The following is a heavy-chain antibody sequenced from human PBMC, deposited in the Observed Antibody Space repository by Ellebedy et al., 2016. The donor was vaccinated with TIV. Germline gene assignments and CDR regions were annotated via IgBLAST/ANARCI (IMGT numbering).Heavy chain of an antibody. CDR3: ARGIRHYDSSGYYDEIDY. V-gene: IGHV3-33*01. CDR1: GFTFSNYG. Sequence: GGSLRLSCAVSGFTFSNYGMHWVRQAPGKGLEWVAVIWFDGSNKYYADSVKGRFTISRDNSKNMLYLQMNSLRAEDTAVYYCARGIRHYDSSGYYDEIDYWGQGTLVTVSS. CDR2: IWFDGSNK. J-gene: IGHJ4*02. D-gene: IGHD3-22*01.